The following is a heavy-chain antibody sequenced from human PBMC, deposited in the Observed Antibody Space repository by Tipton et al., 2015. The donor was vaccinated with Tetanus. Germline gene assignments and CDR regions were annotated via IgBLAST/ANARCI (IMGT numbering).Heavy chain of an antibody. Sequence: SLRLSCAASGFIFSNYAMGWVRQAPGKGLEWVSSISSDGGRSNHADSVRGRFTISRDNSKNTLYLQMNSLRDEDTARYFCAKQWLRLEGGHSEYWGQGILVTVSS. CDR2: ISSDGGRS. CDR1: GFIFSNYA. V-gene: IGHV3-23*01. CDR3: AKQWLRLEGGHSEY. J-gene: IGHJ4*02. D-gene: IGHD5-12*01.